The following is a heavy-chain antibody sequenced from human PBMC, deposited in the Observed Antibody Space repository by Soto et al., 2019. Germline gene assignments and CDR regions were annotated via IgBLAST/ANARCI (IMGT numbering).Heavy chain of an antibody. J-gene: IGHJ6*03. D-gene: IGHD2-15*01. CDR2: IQSGGTT. V-gene: IGHV3-66*01. CDR1: GFTVSSKY. Sequence: EVQLVESGGGLVQPGGSLRLSCAASGFTVSSKYMTWVRQAPGKGLEWVSLIQSGGTTYYADSVKGRFTISRDTSENTLHLQMDSLRVEDTAVYYCARDDVLCDGGRCYGITSDGWGKGTTVTVS. CDR3: ARDDVLCDGGRCYGITSDG.